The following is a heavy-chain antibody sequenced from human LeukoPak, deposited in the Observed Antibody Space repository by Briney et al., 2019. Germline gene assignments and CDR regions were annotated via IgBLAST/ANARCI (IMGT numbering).Heavy chain of an antibody. CDR2: IKQDGGET. Sequence: PGXSLRLSCVASGFTFSSYWMSWVRQAPGKGLEWVASIKQDGGETFYVDSVKGGFTISRDNAKDALYLQMNSLRAGDTAVYYCAREDHSKYEYWGQGTLVTVSS. CDR1: GFTFSSYW. CDR3: AREDHSKYEY. J-gene: IGHJ4*02. D-gene: IGHD4-11*01. V-gene: IGHV3-7*01.